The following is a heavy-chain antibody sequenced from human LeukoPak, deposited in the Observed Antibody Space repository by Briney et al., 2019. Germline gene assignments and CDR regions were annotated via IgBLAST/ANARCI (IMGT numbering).Heavy chain of an antibody. J-gene: IGHJ4*02. D-gene: IGHD6-19*01. CDR2: INPNSGGT. CDR3: ARENSSGWSGYFDY. CDR1: GYTFTGYY. V-gene: IGHV1-2*04. Sequence: ASVKVSCKASGYTFTGYYMHWVRQAPGQGLEWMGWINPNSGGTNYAQKFQGWVTMTRDTYISTAYMELSRLRSDDTAVYYCARENSSGWSGYFDYWGQGTLVTVSS.